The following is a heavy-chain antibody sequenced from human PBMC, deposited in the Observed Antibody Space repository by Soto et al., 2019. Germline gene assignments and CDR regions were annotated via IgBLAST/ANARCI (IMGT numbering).Heavy chain of an antibody. CDR2: IYYSGST. Sequence: SETLSLTCTVSGGSISGGSYYWGWIRQPPGKGLEWIGSIYYSGSTYYNPSLKSRVTISVDTSKTQFSLKLSSVTAADTAVYYCARLAYCGTDCYALDYWGLGSLVTVSS. CDR1: GGSISGGSYY. J-gene: IGHJ4*02. D-gene: IGHD2-21*02. CDR3: ARLAYCGTDCYALDY. V-gene: IGHV4-39*01.